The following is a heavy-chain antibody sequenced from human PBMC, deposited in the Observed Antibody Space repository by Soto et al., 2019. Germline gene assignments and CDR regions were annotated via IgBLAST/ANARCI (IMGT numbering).Heavy chain of an antibody. CDR2: INPSGGST. Sequence: QVQLVQSGAEVKKPGASVKVSCKASGYTFTSYYMHWVRQAPGQGLEWMGIINPSGGSTSYAQKFQGRVTITRDTSTSTVYMELSRLRSEDTVVYYCATEWLRLYYYYGMDVWGQGTTVTVSS. CDR1: GYTFTSYY. D-gene: IGHD5-12*01. J-gene: IGHJ6*02. CDR3: ATEWLRLYYYYGMDV. V-gene: IGHV1-46*01.